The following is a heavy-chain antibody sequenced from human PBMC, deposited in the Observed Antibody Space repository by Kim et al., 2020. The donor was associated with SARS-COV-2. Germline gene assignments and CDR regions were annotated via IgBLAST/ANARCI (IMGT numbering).Heavy chain of an antibody. CDR1: GFTFSSYA. V-gene: IGHV3-30*04. CDR3: ARGGKGRLGELSFFDY. J-gene: IGHJ4*02. Sequence: GGSLRPSCAASGFTFSSYAMHWVRQAPGKGLEWVAVISYDGSNKYYADSVKGRFTISRDNSKNTLYLQMNSLRAEDTAVYYCARGGKGRLGELSFFDYWGQGTLVTVSS. D-gene: IGHD3-16*02. CDR2: ISYDGSNK.